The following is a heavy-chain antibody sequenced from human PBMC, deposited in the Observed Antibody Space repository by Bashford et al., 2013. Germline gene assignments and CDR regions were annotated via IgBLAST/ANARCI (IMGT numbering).Heavy chain of an antibody. CDR3: ARVPTTWRGGKTWPDKYYFDY. D-gene: IGHD4-17*01. J-gene: IGHJ4*02. Sequence: ASVKVSCKASGYTFTSYGISWVRQAPGQGLEWMGWISAYNGNTNYAQKLQGRVTMTTDTSTSTAYMELRSLRSDDTAVYYCARVPTTWRGGKTWPDKYYFDYWGQGTLVTVSS. CDR1: GYTFTSYG. V-gene: IGHV1-18*01. CDR2: ISAYNGNT.